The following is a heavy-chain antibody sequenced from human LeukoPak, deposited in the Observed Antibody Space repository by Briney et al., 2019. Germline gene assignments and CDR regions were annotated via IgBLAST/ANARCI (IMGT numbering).Heavy chain of an antibody. CDR2: IWYDGSNK. CDR3: ARDRRAAAGTFDY. CDR1: GFTFSSYG. V-gene: IGHV3-33*01. Sequence: GGSLRLSCAASGFTFSSYGMHWVRQAPGKGLEWVAVIWYDGSNKYYADSVKGRFTISRDNSKNTLYPQMNSLRAEDTAVYYCARDRRAAAGTFDYWGQGTLVTVSS. J-gene: IGHJ4*02. D-gene: IGHD6-13*01.